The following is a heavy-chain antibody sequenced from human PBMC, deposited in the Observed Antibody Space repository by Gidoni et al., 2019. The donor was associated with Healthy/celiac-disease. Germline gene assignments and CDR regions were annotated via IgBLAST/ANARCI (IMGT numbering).Heavy chain of an antibody. CDR1: GFTFSSYG. J-gene: IGHJ3*02. V-gene: IGHV3-33*01. Sequence: QVQLVESGGGVVQPGRSLRLSCAASGFTFSSYGMHWVRQAPGKGLEWVAVIWYDGSNKYYADSVKGRFTISRDNSKNTLYLQMNSLRAEDTAVYYCARARRSSTSGAFDIWGQGTMVTVSS. CDR3: ARARRSSTSGAFDI. D-gene: IGHD2-2*01. CDR2: IWYDGSNK.